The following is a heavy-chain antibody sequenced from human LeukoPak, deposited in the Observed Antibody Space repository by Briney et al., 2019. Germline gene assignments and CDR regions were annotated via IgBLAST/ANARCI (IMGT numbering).Heavy chain of an antibody. Sequence: GASVKVSCKASGYTFTSYYIHWVRQAPGQGLEWMGMIYPRDGSTSYAQKFQGRVTVTRDTSTSTVRMELSGLRSEDTAVYYCARDQEGFDYWGQGTLVTVSS. V-gene: IGHV1-46*01. J-gene: IGHJ4*02. CDR2: IYPRDGST. CDR3: ARDQEGFDY. CDR1: GYTFTSYY.